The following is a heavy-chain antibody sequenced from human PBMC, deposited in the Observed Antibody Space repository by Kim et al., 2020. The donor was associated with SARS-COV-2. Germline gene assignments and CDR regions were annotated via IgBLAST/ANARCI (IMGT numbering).Heavy chain of an antibody. Sequence: ASVKVSCKASGYTFTSYGISWVRQAPGQGLEWMGWISAYNGNTNYAQKLQGRVTMTTDTSTSTAYMELRSLRSDDTAVYYCARVRFGRGSSWPQAANYWGQGTLVTVSS. CDR2: ISAYNGNT. V-gene: IGHV1-18*01. D-gene: IGHD6-13*01. J-gene: IGHJ4*02. CDR3: ARVRFGRGSSWPQAANY. CDR1: GYTFTSYG.